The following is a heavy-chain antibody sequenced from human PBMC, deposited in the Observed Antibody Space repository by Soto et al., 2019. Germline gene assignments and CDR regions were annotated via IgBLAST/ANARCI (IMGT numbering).Heavy chain of an antibody. J-gene: IGHJ6*02. D-gene: IGHD3-10*01. Sequence: ASVKVSCKASGYTFTSYDINWVRQATGQGLEWMGWMNPNSGNTGYAQKFQGRVTMTINTSISTAYMELSSLRSEDTAVYYCARGVRVRGVIGYYYGMDVWGQGTTVTVSS. CDR1: GYTFTSYD. CDR3: ARGVRVRGVIGYYYGMDV. V-gene: IGHV1-8*01. CDR2: MNPNSGNT.